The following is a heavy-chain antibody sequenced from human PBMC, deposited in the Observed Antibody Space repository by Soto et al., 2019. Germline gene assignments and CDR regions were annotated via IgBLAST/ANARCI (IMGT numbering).Heavy chain of an antibody. CDR1: GFPFSSYG. J-gene: IGHJ5*02. D-gene: IGHD2-15*01. CDR2: ISHDGRNE. V-gene: IGHV3-30*18. CDR3: VKDGKETALIRGLFDH. Sequence: TGGSLRLSCVASGFPFSSYGMHWVRQAPGKGLEWVAIISHDGRNEYYADSVKGRFTLSRDSSKNTVYLQMNSLSPEDTAVYHCVKDGKETALIRGLFDHWGQGTLVTVSS.